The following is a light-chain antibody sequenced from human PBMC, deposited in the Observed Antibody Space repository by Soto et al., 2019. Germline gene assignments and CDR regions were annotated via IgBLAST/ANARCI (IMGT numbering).Light chain of an antibody. Sequence: QSALTQPRSVSGSPGQSVTISCTGTSSNIGGYGYNYVSWYQEQPGKAPKLMIYDVSKRPSGVPDRFSGSKSGSTASLTISGLQAEDEADYFCCSYAGGYSYVFGTGTKVTVL. J-gene: IGLJ1*01. V-gene: IGLV2-11*01. CDR3: CSYAGGYSYV. CDR1: SSNIGGYGYNY. CDR2: DVS.